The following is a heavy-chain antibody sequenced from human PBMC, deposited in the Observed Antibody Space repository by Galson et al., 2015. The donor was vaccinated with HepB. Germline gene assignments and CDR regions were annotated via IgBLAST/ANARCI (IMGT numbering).Heavy chain of an antibody. CDR2: ISAYNGNT. CDR3: ARFGGPAPMVWLYWFDP. CDR1: GYTFTSYA. Sequence: SVKVSCKASGYTFTSYAMHWVRQAPGQRLEWMGWISAYNGNTNYAQKLQGRVTMTTDTSTSTAYMELRSLRSDDTAVYYCARFGGPAPMVWLYWFDPWGQGTLVTVSS. D-gene: IGHD3-16*01. V-gene: IGHV1-18*01. J-gene: IGHJ5*02.